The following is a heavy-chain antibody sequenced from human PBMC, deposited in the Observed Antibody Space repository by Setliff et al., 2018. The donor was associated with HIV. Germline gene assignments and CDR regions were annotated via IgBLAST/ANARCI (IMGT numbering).Heavy chain of an antibody. D-gene: IGHD6-6*01. CDR3: AREGQIAARALDY. J-gene: IGHJ4*02. Sequence: RSETLSLTCAVYGGSFSGYYWSWIRQPPGKGMEWIGEINHSGSTNYNTSLKSRVTISVDTSKNQFSLKLSSVTAADTAVYYCAREGQIAARALDYWGQGTLVTVSS. CDR1: GGSFSGYY. CDR2: INHSGST. V-gene: IGHV4-34*01.